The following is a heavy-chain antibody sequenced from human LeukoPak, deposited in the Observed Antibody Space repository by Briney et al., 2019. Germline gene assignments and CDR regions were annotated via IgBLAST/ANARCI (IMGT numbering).Heavy chain of an antibody. CDR2: INPNSGGT. V-gene: IGHV1-2*02. Sequence: GASVKVSCKASGYTFTSYDINWVRQATGQGLEWMGWINPNSGGTNYAQKFQGRVTMTRDTSISTAYMELSRLRSDDTAVYYCARQMPDYYDSSGPFDYWGQGTLVTVSS. D-gene: IGHD3-22*01. CDR3: ARQMPDYYDSSGPFDY. CDR1: GYTFTSYD. J-gene: IGHJ4*02.